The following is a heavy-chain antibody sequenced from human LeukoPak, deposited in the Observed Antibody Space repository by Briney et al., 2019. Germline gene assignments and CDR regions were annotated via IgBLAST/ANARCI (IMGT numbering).Heavy chain of an antibody. D-gene: IGHD6-13*01. CDR3: ARSPKYSSSWYVPVRFDY. J-gene: IGHJ4*02. CDR1: GFTFSSYW. V-gene: IGHV3-7*01. CDR2: IKQDGSEK. Sequence: GGSLRLSCAASGFTFSSYWMSWVRQAPGKGLEWVANIKQDGSEKYYVDSVKGRFTISRDNAKNSLYLQMNSLRAEDTAVYYCARSPKYSSSWYVPVRFDYWGQGTLVTVSS.